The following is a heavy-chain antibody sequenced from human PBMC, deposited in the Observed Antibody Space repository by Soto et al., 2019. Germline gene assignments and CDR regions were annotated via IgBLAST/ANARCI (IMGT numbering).Heavy chain of an antibody. Sequence: ASVKVSCKASGYTFTSYGISWVRQAPGQGLEWMGWISAYNGNTNYAQKLQGRVTMTTDTSTSTAYMELRSLRSDDTAVYYCARYYYDSSGYFFYYYYYGMDVWGQGTTVTSP. CDR1: GYTFTSYG. CDR3: ARYYYDSSGYFFYYYYYGMDV. V-gene: IGHV1-18*04. D-gene: IGHD3-22*01. J-gene: IGHJ6*02. CDR2: ISAYNGNT.